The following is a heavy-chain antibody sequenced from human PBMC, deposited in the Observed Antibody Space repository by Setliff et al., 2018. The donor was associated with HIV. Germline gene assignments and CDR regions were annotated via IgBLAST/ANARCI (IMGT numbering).Heavy chain of an antibody. J-gene: IGHJ6*03. CDR1: GFTFSSYG. Sequence: HPGGSLRLSCAASGFTFSSYGMHWVRQAPGKGLEWVAVIWYDGGSKYYADSVKGRFTISRDNSKNTLYLQMNSLRAEDTAVYYCAKDLWRYYNSGSFYMDVWGKGTTVTVSS. CDR3: AKDLWRYYNSGSFYMDV. V-gene: IGHV3-30*02. CDR2: IWYDGGSK. D-gene: IGHD3-10*01.